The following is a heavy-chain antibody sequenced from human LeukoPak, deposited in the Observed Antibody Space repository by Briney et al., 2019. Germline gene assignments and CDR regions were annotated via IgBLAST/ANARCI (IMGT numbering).Heavy chain of an antibody. D-gene: IGHD3-16*02. V-gene: IGHV3-23*01. CDR3: AALPLDDYVWGSYRKGLDY. CDR2: ISGSGGST. Sequence: PGGSLRLSCAASGFTFSSYGMSWVRQAPGKGLEWVSAISGSGGSTYYADSVKGRFTISRDNAKNSLYLQMNSLRAEDTAVYYCAALPLDDYVWGSYRKGLDYWGQGTLVTVSS. J-gene: IGHJ4*02. CDR1: GFTFSSYG.